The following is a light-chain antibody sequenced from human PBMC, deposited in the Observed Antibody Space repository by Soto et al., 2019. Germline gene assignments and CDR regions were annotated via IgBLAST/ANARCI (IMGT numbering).Light chain of an antibody. CDR3: SSYTSSSTLGV. V-gene: IGLV2-14*01. CDR2: EVS. Sequence: QSALTQPASVSGPPGQSITTSCTGTSSDVGGYNYVSWYQQHPGKAPKLMIYEVSNRPSGVSNRFSGSKSGNTASLTISGLQAEDEADYYCSSYTSSSTLGVFGTGTKVTVL. J-gene: IGLJ1*01. CDR1: SSDVGGYNY.